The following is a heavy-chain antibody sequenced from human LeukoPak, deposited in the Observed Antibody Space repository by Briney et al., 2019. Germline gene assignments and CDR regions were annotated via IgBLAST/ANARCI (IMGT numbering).Heavy chain of an antibody. CDR3: ARDRGAAYYYDSSGYSNWFDP. CDR1: GGTISSYY. D-gene: IGHD3-22*01. CDR2: IYTSGST. V-gene: IGHV4-4*07. Sequence: PSETLSLTCTASGGTISSYYWSWIRQPAGKGLEWVGRIYTSGSTNYNPSLTSRVNMSVDTSKNQFSLKLSSVTAADTAVYYCARDRGAAYYYDSSGYSNWFDPWGQGTLVTVSS. J-gene: IGHJ5*02.